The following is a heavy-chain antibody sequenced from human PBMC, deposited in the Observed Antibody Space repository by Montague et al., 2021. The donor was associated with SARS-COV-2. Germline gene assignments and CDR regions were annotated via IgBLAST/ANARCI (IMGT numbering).Heavy chain of an antibody. D-gene: IGHD3-10*01. Sequence: SETLSLTCTVSGGSLSTYYWSWSRQPPGKGLECIGYIYYTGNTNYNPSLKSRVTILVDTSKNQFSLKLGSVTAADTAVDYCARFFGPYYNGLDVWGQGTTVTVSS. J-gene: IGHJ6*02. CDR1: GGSLSTYY. V-gene: IGHV4-59*13. CDR3: ARFFGPYYNGLDV. CDR2: IYYTGNT.